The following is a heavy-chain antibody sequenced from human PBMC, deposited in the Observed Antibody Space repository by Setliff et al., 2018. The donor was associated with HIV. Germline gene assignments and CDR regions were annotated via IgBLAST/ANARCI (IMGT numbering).Heavy chain of an antibody. Sequence: GGSLRLSCAASGFTFSSYSMNWVRQAPGKGLEWVSSISSSSSYIHYADSVKGRFTISRDNAKNSLYLQMNSLKTEDTALYFCTWLVASESGWFDPWGQGTLVTVSS. D-gene: IGHD3-22*01. CDR3: TWLVASESGWFDP. J-gene: IGHJ5*02. CDR1: GFTFSSYS. V-gene: IGHV3-21*03. CDR2: ISSSSSYI.